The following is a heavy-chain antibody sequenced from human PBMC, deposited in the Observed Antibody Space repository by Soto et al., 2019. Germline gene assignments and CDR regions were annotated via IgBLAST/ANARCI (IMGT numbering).Heavy chain of an antibody. D-gene: IGHD5-12*01. J-gene: IGHJ4*02. CDR2: VSRSGSTI. V-gene: IGHV3-11*01. Sequence: QVQLVESGGGLVKPGGCVRVSCAASGFTFSDYYMRWIRQVPGKGLERVSYVSRSGSTIYYADSVKGLFTISRDNAKNSLYLQMNSLRDEDTAVYYCARGGYSGYDFDYWGQGTLVTVSS. CDR1: GFTFSDYY. CDR3: ARGGYSGYDFDY.